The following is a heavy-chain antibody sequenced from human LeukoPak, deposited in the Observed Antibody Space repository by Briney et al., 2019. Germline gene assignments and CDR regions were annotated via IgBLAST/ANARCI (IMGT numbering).Heavy chain of an antibody. CDR1: GGSISSSSYY. V-gene: IGHV4-31*03. D-gene: IGHD3-10*01. J-gene: IGHJ4*02. CDR3: ARVPMVRGGIDY. CDR2: IYYSGST. Sequence: SETLSLTCTVSGGSISSSSYYWSWIRQHPGKGLEWIGYIYYSGSTYYNPSLKSRVTISVDTSKNQFSLKLSSVTAADTAVYYCARVPMVRGGIDYWGQGTLVAVSS.